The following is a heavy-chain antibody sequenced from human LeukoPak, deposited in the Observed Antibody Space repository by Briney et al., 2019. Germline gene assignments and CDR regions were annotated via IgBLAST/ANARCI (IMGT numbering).Heavy chain of an antibody. CDR2: ISSSGSTI. J-gene: IGHJ4*02. CDR1: GFTFINYS. Sequence: PGGSLRLSCTASGFTFINYSMNWVRQAPGKGLEWVSYISSSGSTIYYADSVKGRFTISRDNAKNSLYLQMNSLRAEDTAVYYCARRLRRNYFDYWGPGALVTVSS. D-gene: IGHD4-17*01. CDR3: ARRLRRNYFDY. V-gene: IGHV3-48*04.